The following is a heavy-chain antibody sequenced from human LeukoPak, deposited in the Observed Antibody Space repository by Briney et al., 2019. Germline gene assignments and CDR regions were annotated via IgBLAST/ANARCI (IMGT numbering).Heavy chain of an antibody. J-gene: IGHJ4*02. CDR1: GFTFDTYA. Sequence: TGGSLRLSCAASGFTFDTYAMNWVRQAPGKGLEWVAVISGGGGTTNYADSVKGRFTISRDNSKNTLYLQMGSLRAEDMAVYYCARGRGSWPDYYFDYWGQGTLVTVSS. V-gene: IGHV3-23*01. CDR3: ARGRGSWPDYYFDY. D-gene: IGHD1-26*01. CDR2: ISGGGGTT.